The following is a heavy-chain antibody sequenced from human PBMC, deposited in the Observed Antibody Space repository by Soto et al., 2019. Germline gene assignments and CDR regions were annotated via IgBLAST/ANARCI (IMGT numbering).Heavy chain of an antibody. CDR1: GFTFSSYS. Sequence: LSLTCAASGFTFSSYSMNWVRQAPGKGLEWVSSISSSSSYIYYADSVKGRFTISRDNAKNSLYLQMNSLRAEDTAVYYCARDMNWGGDAFDIWGQGTMVTVSS. D-gene: IGHD7-27*01. CDR3: ARDMNWGGDAFDI. V-gene: IGHV3-21*01. J-gene: IGHJ3*02. CDR2: ISSSSSYI.